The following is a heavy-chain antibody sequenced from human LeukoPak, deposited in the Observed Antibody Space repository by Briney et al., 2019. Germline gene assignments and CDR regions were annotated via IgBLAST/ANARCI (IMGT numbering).Heavy chain of an antibody. V-gene: IGHV3-30*18. CDR3: AKDLRGFLYYFDY. CDR2: ISHDGSNK. Sequence: PGGSLRLSCSASGFTFSNYGMHWVRQAPSKGLEWVAVISHDGSNKYYADAVKGRFTISRDNSKNTLDLQMNSLRGEDTAVYYCAKDLRGFLYYFDYWGQGILVTVSS. CDR1: GFTFSNYG. D-gene: IGHD5-12*01. J-gene: IGHJ4*02.